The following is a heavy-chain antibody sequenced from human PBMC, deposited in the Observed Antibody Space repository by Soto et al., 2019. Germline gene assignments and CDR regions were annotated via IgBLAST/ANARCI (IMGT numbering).Heavy chain of an antibody. CDR1: GYIFTSFD. CDR3: AKAENYCGGGSCYCFDY. D-gene: IGHD2-15*01. V-gene: IGHV1-8*01. CDR2: MNPNSGNT. J-gene: IGHJ4*02. Sequence: ASVKVSCKASGYIFTSFDINWVRQATGQGLEWMGWMNPNSGNTGYALKFQGRVSMTRNTSIGTAYMELSSLKSDDTAVYYCAKAENYCGGGSCYCFDYWGQGTLVTVSS.